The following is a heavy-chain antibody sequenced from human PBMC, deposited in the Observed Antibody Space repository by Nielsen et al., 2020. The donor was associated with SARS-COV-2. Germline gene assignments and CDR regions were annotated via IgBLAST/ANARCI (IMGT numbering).Heavy chain of an antibody. CDR2: IYYSGST. Sequence: SETLSLTCTVSGGSISSGGYYWSWIRQHPGKGLEWIGYIYYSGSTYYNPSLKSRVTISVDTSKNQFSLKLSSVTAADTAVYYCARDPGYSYGYAFDIWGQGTMVTVSS. CDR1: GGSISSGGYY. J-gene: IGHJ3*02. CDR3: ARDPGYSYGYAFDI. D-gene: IGHD5-18*01. V-gene: IGHV4-31*03.